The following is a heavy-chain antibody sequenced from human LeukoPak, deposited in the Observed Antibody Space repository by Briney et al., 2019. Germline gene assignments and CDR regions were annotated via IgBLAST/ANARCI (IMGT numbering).Heavy chain of an antibody. D-gene: IGHD3-10*01. CDR1: GGSFSGYY. CDR3: ARLEGAMVRGTGIYYYYMDV. J-gene: IGHJ6*03. Sequence: SETLSLTCAVYGGSFSGYYWTWIRQPPGKGLEWIGEINHSGSTNYNSSLKSRVTISVDTSKNQLSLKMSSVTAADTAVYYGARLEGAMVRGTGIYYYYMDVWGKGTTVTISS. CDR2: INHSGST. V-gene: IGHV4-34*01.